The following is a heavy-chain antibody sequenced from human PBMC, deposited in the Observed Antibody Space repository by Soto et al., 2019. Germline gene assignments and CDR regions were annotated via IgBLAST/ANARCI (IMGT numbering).Heavy chain of an antibody. Sequence: GGSLRLSYADFGFTFEDYAMHWVRRAPGKGLEWVSGISWDSRSVAYADSVKGRFTISRDHAENSLHLQMNSLRAEDTAVYYCARCRITGTIVLSAYWGDGTLVTVSS. CDR2: ISWDSRSV. J-gene: IGHJ4*01. V-gene: IGHV3-9*01. CDR3: ARCRITGTIVLSAY. CDR1: GFTFEDYA. D-gene: IGHD1-20*01.